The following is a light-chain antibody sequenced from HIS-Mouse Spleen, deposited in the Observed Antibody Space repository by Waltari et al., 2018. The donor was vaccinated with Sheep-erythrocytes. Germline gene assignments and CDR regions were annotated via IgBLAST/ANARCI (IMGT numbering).Light chain of an antibody. CDR2: QDS. J-gene: IGLJ2*01. CDR3: QAWDSSTEV. V-gene: IGLV3-1*01. CDR1: KLGAKY. Sequence: SYELTQQPSVAVSPGQTASITCSGDKLGAKYACWYQQKPGQSPVLVIYQDSKRPSGIPERFSGSNSGNTATLTISGTQAMDEADYYCQAWDSSTEVFGGGTKLTVL.